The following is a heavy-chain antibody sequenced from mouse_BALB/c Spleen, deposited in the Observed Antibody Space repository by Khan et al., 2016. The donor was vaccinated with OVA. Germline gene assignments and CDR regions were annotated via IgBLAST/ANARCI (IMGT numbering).Heavy chain of an antibody. CDR2: IDPFSGGS. J-gene: IGHJ3*01. V-gene: IGHV1-31*01. CDR1: GYSFTSYY. CDR3: TRHCFLPWFTF. Sequence: VQLQQSGPELMKPGASVKISCKASGYSFTSYYIHWVMQRHGESLEWIGYIDPFSGGSTYNQKFKVKATLTVDKSSSKAYIHLSNLTSEDSAIYFLTRHCFLPWFTFRGQGTLVTGPA.